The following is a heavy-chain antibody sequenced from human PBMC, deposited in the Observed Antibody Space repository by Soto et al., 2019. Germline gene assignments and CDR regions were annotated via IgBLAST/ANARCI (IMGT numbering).Heavy chain of an antibody. D-gene: IGHD2-15*01. CDR3: ARGGLVVANWFDP. Sequence: QVQLVQSGAVVKKPGASVKVSCKASGYTFTAYYMHWVRQAPGQGLEWMGWINPNSGATNYAQKFQGRVTMTRDTSISTAQMELSRLKSDDTAVYFCARGGLVVANWFDPWGQGTLVTVSS. CDR1: GYTFTAYY. CDR2: INPNSGAT. V-gene: IGHV1-2*02. J-gene: IGHJ5*02.